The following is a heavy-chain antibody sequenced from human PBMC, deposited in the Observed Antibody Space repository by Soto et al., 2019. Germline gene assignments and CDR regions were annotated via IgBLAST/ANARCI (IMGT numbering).Heavy chain of an antibody. CDR1: GFTFSSYW. CDR2: IKQDGSEK. V-gene: IGHV3-7*01. J-gene: IGHJ6*03. CDR3: ARDPDYGDYLGDYYYYYYYLDV. Sequence: EVQLVESGGGLVQPGGSLRLSCAASGFTFSSYWMSWVRQAPGKGLEWVANIKQDGSEKYYVDSVKGRFTISRDNAKNSLYLQMNSRRAEDTAVYYCARDPDYGDYLGDYYYYYYYLDVWGKGTTVTVSS. D-gene: IGHD4-17*01.